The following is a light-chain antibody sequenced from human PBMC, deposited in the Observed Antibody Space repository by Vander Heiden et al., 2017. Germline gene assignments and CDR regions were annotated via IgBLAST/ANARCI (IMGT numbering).Light chain of an antibody. CDR2: TND. CDR1: SANIGSNF. CDR3: ATWDDSLNHPV. Sequence: SVPMQPPSASGTPGQRVTITCSGSSANIGSNFVSWYQQIPGTAPKLVIYTNDLRPSGVPGRFSGSKSGTSASLAISGLQSEDEADYYCATWDDSLNHPVFGGGTKLTVL. V-gene: IGLV1-44*01. J-gene: IGLJ2*01.